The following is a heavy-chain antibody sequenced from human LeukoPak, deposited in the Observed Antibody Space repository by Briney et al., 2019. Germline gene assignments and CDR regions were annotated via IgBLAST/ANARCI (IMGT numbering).Heavy chain of an antibody. Sequence: SETLSLTCTVSGGSISSYYRSWIRQPPGKGLEWIGYIYYSGSTNYNPSLKSRVTISVDTSKNQFSLKLSSVTAADTAVYYCARYIAVAGRRDYYYGMDVWGQGTTVTVSS. CDR1: GGSISSYY. CDR3: ARYIAVAGRRDYYYGMDV. V-gene: IGHV4-59*08. J-gene: IGHJ6*02. D-gene: IGHD6-19*01. CDR2: IYYSGST.